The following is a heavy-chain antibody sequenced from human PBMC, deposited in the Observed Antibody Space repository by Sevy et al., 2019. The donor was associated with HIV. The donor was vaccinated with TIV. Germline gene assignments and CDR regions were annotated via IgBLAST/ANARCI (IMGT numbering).Heavy chain of an antibody. Sequence: ASVKVSCKASGYTFTSYAMHWVRQAPGQRLEWMGWINAGNGNRKYSQKFQGRVTITRDTSASTAYMELSSLRSEDTSVYDCARDPGYSGAINYYYGMDDWGQGTTVTVSS. D-gene: IGHD5-12*01. CDR3: ARDPGYSGAINYYYGMDD. CDR1: GYTFTSYA. J-gene: IGHJ6*02. V-gene: IGHV1-3*01. CDR2: INAGNGNR.